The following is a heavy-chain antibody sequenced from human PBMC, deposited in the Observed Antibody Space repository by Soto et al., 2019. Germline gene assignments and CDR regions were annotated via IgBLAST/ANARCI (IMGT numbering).Heavy chain of an antibody. CDR3: SRDDSPEYGFF. CDR2: ISSDGSHI. J-gene: IGHJ4*02. CDR1: GFFFGTYS. D-gene: IGHD2-2*01. V-gene: IGHV3-21*06. Sequence: PGGSLRLSCGTSGFFFGTYSMNWVRQAPGKGLERVSSISSDGSHIYYADSLRGRFTISRDNAKNSLFLQMNDLKAEDSAVYFCSRDDSPEYGFFWGPGS.